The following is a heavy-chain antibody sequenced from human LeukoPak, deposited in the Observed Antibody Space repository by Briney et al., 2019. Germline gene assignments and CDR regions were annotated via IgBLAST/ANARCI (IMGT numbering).Heavy chain of an antibody. CDR1: GFTFSSYS. V-gene: IGHV3-21*01. CDR3: ARDLLAARPRYYFDY. J-gene: IGHJ4*02. D-gene: IGHD6-6*01. CDR2: ISSSSSYI. Sequence: GGSLRLSCAASGFTFSSYSMNWVRQARGKGLEWVSSISSSSSYIYYADSVKGRFTISRDNAKNSLYLQMNSLRAEDTAVYYCARDLLAARPRYYFDYWGQGTLVTVSS.